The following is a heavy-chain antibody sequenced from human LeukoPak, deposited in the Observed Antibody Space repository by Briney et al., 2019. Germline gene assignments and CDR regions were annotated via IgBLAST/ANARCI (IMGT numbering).Heavy chain of an antibody. CDR1: GLTFSSYA. Sequence: GGSLRLSCAASGLTFSSYAMHWVRQAPGKGLEWVAVISYDGSNKYYADSVKGRFTISRDNSKNTLYLQMNSLRAEDTAVYYCARDGPGDSSSSYYYYYYMDVWGKGTTVTVSS. D-gene: IGHD6-6*01. J-gene: IGHJ6*03. CDR2: ISYDGSNK. CDR3: ARDGPGDSSSSYYYYYYMDV. V-gene: IGHV3-30*01.